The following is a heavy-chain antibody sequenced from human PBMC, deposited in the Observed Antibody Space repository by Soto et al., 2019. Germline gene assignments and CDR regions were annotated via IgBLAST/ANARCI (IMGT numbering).Heavy chain of an antibody. V-gene: IGHV1-18*01. CDR1: GYTFNSYG. D-gene: IGHD3-16*01. J-gene: IGHJ4*02. Sequence: QVQLVQSGAEVKKPGASVKVSCKASGYTFNSYGISWVRQAPGQGLEWMGWINPYNGNTNYAQKLQGRVTMTTDTSTNTAHMELRSLRSDDTAVYYCARDWFGIDYWGQGTLVTVSS. CDR3: ARDWFGIDY. CDR2: INPYNGNT.